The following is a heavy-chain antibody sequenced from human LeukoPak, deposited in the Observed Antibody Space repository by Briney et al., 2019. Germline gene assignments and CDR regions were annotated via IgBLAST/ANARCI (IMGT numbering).Heavy chain of an antibody. CDR3: AKNSGSYYGGGF. CDR1: GFTFSDYW. J-gene: IGHJ4*02. CDR2: IKQDGTEK. D-gene: IGHD3-10*01. V-gene: IGHV3-7*01. Sequence: GGSLRLSCAASGFTFSDYWMSWVRQAPGKGLEWVANIKQDGTEKYYVDSVKGRFTISRDNAKNSLYLQLTSLRAEDTAVYYCAKNSGSYYGGGFWGQGTLVTVSS.